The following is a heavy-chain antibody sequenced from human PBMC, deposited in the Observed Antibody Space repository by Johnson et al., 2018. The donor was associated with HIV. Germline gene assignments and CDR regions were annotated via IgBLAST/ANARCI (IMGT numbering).Heavy chain of an antibody. CDR3: TTCPPGGDYLFSPLRVASGCV. Sequence: VTLVESGGGVVQPGRSLRLSCAASGFTFSSYWMSWVRQAPGKGLEWVANIKQDGSAKFYVDSVKGRFTISRDNSKNTLYLQMNSLKTEDTAVYYCTTCPPGGDYLFSPLRVASGCVWGQGTMVTVSS. J-gene: IGHJ3*01. D-gene: IGHD4-17*01. V-gene: IGHV3-7*05. CDR1: GFTFSSYW. CDR2: IKQDGSAK.